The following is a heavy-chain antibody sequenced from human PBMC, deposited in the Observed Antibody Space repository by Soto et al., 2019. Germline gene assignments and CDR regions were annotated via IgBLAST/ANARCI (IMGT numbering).Heavy chain of an antibody. Sequence: PGGSLRLSCAASGFTFSSYSMNWVRQAPGKGLEWVSYISSSSSTINYAESVKGRFTISRDNSKNTLYLQMNSLRAEDTAVYYCAKNRIYVDTAMASDYWGQGTLVTVSS. J-gene: IGHJ4*02. CDR1: GFTFSSYS. D-gene: IGHD5-18*01. CDR2: ISSSSSTI. CDR3: AKNRIYVDTAMASDY. V-gene: IGHV3-48*01.